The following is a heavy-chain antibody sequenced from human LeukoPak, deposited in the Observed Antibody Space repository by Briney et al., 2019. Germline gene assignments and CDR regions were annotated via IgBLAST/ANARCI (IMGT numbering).Heavy chain of an antibody. D-gene: IGHD5-18*01. J-gene: IGHJ4*02. Sequence: SETLSLTCTVSGGSVSSGSYYWSWIRQPPGKGLEWIGYIYYSGSTNYNPSLKSRVTLSVDTSKNQFSLKLIYLTAADTAEYYCARVPRGYRYGYKALGEYYFDYWGQGTLVTVSS. CDR3: ARVPRGYRYGYKALGEYYFDY. V-gene: IGHV4-61*01. CDR1: GGSVSSGSYY. CDR2: IYYSGST.